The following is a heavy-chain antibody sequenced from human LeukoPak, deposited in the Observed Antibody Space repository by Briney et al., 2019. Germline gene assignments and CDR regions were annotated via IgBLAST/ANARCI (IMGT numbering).Heavy chain of an antibody. V-gene: IGHV3-43*01. J-gene: IGHJ4*02. D-gene: IGHD3-16*01. Sequence: GGSLRLSCAASGFTFDDYTMHWVRQAPGKGLEWVSLISWDGGSTYYADSVKGRFTISRDNAKNSLYLQMSSLRAEDTALYYCAREEGGYFDYWGQGTLVTVSS. CDR2: ISWDGGST. CDR1: GFTFDDYT. CDR3: AREEGGYFDY.